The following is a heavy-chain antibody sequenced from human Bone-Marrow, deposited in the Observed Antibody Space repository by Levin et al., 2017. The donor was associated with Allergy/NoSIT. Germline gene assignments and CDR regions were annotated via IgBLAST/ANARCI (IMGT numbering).Heavy chain of an antibody. CDR2: ISAYNGNT. J-gene: IGHJ3*02. CDR3: ARGAQYCSGGSCYSGVSAFDI. CDR1: GYTFTSYG. D-gene: IGHD2-15*01. V-gene: IGHV1-18*01. Sequence: AASVKVSCKASGYTFTSYGISWVRQAPGQGLEWMGWISAYNGNTNYAQKLQGRVTMTTDTSTSTAYMELRSLRSDDTAVYYCARGAQYCSGGSCYSGVSAFDIWGQGTMVTVSS.